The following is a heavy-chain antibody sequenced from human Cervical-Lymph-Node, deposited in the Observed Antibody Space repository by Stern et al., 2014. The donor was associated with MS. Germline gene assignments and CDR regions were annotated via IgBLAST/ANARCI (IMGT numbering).Heavy chain of an antibody. Sequence: QVQLVESGAEVKKPGSSVKVSCKASGGTFSSNAINWVRQAPGQGLEWMGGIIPIFGTANYAQKFQGRVTITADESTSTAYTELRSLRSEDTAVYSCERGKRWLQWGFDYWGQGPLVTVPS. CDR2: IIPIFGTA. CDR3: ERGKRWLQWGFDY. D-gene: IGHD5-24*01. CDR1: GGTFSSNA. J-gene: IGHJ4*02. V-gene: IGHV1-69*01.